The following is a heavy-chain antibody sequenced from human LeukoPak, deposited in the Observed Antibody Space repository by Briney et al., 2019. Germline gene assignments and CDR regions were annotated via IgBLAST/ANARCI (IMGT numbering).Heavy chain of an antibody. CDR1: GYTFTGYY. V-gene: IGHV1-2*02. D-gene: IGHD3-22*01. CDR3: ARARSKIVVVTNDAFDI. CDR2: INPNSGGT. Sequence: GASVKVSCKASGYTFTGYYMHWVRQARGQGLEWMGWINPNSGGTNYAQKFQGRVTMTRDTSISTAYMELSRLRSDDTAVYYCARARSKIVVVTNDAFDIWGQGTMVTVSS. J-gene: IGHJ3*02.